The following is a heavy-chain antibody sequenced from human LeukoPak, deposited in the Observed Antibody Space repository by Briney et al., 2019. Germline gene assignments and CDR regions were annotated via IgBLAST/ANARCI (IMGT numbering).Heavy chain of an antibody. D-gene: IGHD3-10*01. J-gene: IGHJ4*02. CDR2: ISSSGSTI. CDR3: AREVTMLRGVIYFDF. CDR1: GFTFSDYY. V-gene: IGHV3-11*01. Sequence: GGSLRLSCAASGFTFSDYYMSWIRQAPGKGLEWVSYISSSGSTIYYADSVKGRFTISRDNSKNTLYLQMNSLRAEDTAVYYCAREVTMLRGVIYFDFWGQGTLVTVSS.